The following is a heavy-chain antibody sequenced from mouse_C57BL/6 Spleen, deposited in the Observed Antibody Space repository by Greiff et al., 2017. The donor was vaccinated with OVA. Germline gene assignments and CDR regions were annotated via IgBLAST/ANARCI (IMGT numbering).Heavy chain of an antibody. Sequence: EVQLQESGGGLVQPKGSLKLSCAASGFSFNTYAMNWVRQAPGKGLEWVARIRSKSNNYATYYADSVKDRFTISRDDSESMLYLQMNNLKTEDTAMYYCVRYYDYEDAMDYWGQGTSVTVSS. D-gene: IGHD2-4*01. CDR1: GFSFNTYA. J-gene: IGHJ4*01. V-gene: IGHV10-1*01. CDR3: VRYYDYEDAMDY. CDR2: IRSKSNNYAT.